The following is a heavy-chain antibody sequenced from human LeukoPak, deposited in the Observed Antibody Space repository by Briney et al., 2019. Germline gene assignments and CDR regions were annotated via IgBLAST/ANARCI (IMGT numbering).Heavy chain of an antibody. J-gene: IGHJ4*02. V-gene: IGHV3-21*01. CDR2: ISSSSSYI. CDR1: GFTFSSYS. CDR3: ARVSVVRGVNHFDY. Sequence: PGGSLRLSCAASGFTFSSYSMNWVRQAPGKGLEWVSSISSSSSYIYYADSVKGRFTISRDNAKNSLYLQMNSLRAEDTAVYYCARVSVVRGVNHFDYWGQGTLVTVS. D-gene: IGHD3-10*01.